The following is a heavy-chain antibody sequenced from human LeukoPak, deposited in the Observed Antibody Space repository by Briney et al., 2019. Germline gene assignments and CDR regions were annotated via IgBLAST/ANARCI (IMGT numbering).Heavy chain of an antibody. CDR1: GSTFSSYA. J-gene: IGHJ4*02. CDR2: ISGSGGST. Sequence: GGSLRLSCAASGSTFSSYAMSWVRQAPGKGLEWVSAISGSGGSTYYADSVKGRFTISRDNSKNTLYLQMNSLRAEDTAVYYCAKDDQYYDYVWGSYDYWGQGTLVTVSS. D-gene: IGHD3-16*01. CDR3: AKDDQYYDYVWGSYDY. V-gene: IGHV3-23*01.